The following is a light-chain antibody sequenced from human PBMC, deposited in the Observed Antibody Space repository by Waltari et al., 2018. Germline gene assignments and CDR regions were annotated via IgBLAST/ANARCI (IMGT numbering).Light chain of an antibody. CDR1: SSTIGSNT. J-gene: IGLJ3*02. CDR3: AAWDDSLNGGV. CDR2: SNN. V-gene: IGLV1-44*01. Sequence: QSVLTQPPSASGTPGQRVTIPCSGSSSTIGSNTVHWYQQLPGTAPKLLIYSNNQRPSGVPDRFSGSKSGTSASLAISGLQSEDEADYYCAAWDDSLNGGVFGGGTKLTVL.